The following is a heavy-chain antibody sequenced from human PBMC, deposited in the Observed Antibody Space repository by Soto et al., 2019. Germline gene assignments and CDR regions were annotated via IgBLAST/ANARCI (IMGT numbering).Heavy chain of an antibody. V-gene: IGHV4-34*01. CDR2: INHSGST. D-gene: IGHD5-18*01. Sequence: SETLSLTCAVYGGSFSGYYWSWIRQPPGKGLEWIGEINHSGSTNYNPSLKSRVTISVDTSKNQFSLKLSSVTAADTAVYYCARNTAMARVYYYGMDVWGQGTTVTVSS. CDR3: ARNTAMARVYYYGMDV. CDR1: GGSFSGYY. J-gene: IGHJ6*02.